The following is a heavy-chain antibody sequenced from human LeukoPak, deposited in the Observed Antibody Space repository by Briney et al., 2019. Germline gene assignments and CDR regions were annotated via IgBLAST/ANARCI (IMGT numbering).Heavy chain of an antibody. J-gene: IGHJ5*02. CDR1: GGSFSGYY. V-gene: IGHV4-34*01. D-gene: IGHD3-10*01. CDR2: INHSGST. CDR3: ARGLVTMVRGIIANRNWFDP. Sequence: SETLSLTCAVYGGSFSGYYWSWIRQPPGKGLQWIGEINHSGSTNYNPSLKSRVTISVDTSKNQFSLKLSSVTAADTAVYYCARGLVTMVRGIIANRNWFDPWGQGTLVTVSS.